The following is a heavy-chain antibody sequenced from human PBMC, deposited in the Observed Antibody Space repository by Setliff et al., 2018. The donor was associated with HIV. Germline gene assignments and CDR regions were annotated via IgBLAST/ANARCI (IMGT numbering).Heavy chain of an antibody. V-gene: IGHV3-21*04. CDR1: GFTFSDYD. D-gene: IGHD3-16*01. Sequence: GGSLRLSCAASGFTFSDYDMNWVRQAPGKGLEWVSSISFGSGYIYYADSVRGRFTISRDNAKNSLYLEMNTLRVEDTAVYFCARDQRDRGGFDLWGQGTLVTVSS. CDR3: ARDQRDRGGFDL. CDR2: ISFGSGYI. J-gene: IGHJ4*02.